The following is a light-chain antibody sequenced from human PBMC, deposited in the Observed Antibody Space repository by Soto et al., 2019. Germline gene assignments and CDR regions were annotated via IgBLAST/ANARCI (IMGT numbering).Light chain of an antibody. CDR3: QQRSNWAT. Sequence: VMTQSPATLSVSPGERVTLSCRASQSVATNLAWYQQRPGQAPRLLIYDASNRATGIPARFSGSGSVTDFTLTISSLEPEDFAVYYCQQRSNWATFGPGTKVDIK. V-gene: IGKV3-11*01. J-gene: IGKJ3*01. CDR2: DAS. CDR1: QSVATN.